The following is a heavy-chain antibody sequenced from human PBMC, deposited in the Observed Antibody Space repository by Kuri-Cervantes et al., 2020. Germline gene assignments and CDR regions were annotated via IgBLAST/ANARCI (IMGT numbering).Heavy chain of an antibody. V-gene: IGHV3-30-3*01. CDR3: ARDSGAVIADS. CDR2: ISYDGSNK. Sequence: GESLKISCAASGFTFSSYAMHWVRQAPGKGLEWVAVISYDGSNKYYADSVKGRFTISKDNARNSLYLQMSSLRAEDTAVYYCARDSGAVIADSWGQGTLVTVSS. J-gene: IGHJ4*02. D-gene: IGHD3-10*01. CDR1: GFTFSSYA.